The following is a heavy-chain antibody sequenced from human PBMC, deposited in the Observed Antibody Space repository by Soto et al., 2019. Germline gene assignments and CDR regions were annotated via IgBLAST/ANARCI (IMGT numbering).Heavy chain of an antibody. CDR2: VYSSVASA. V-gene: IGHV4-59*01. J-gene: IGHJ4*02. CDR3: ERGAPNRETFPCGY. CDR1: PGCMSTYQ. Sequence: XASLSLTCTVCPGCMSTYQWNWIRKHPGKGLAWIAYVYSSVASATYNPSLKSRVTISVDTSKNQFSMKLTSVIAADTAVHFRERGAPNRETFPCGYSGQRIRVTVSS. D-gene: IGHD2-21*01.